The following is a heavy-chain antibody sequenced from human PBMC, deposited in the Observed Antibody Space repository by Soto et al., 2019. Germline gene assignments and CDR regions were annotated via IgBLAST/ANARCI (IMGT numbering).Heavy chain of an antibody. CDR2: VYSGGST. V-gene: IGHV3-66*01. Sequence: EVQLVESGGGLVQPGGSLRLSCAASGFTVSSKYMSWVRQAPGKGLEWVSVVYSGGSTNNADSVKGRFTISRDNSKNTLFLQMESLRADDTAVYYCAGGGTYTSAFFYWGQGTLVTVSP. CDR1: GFTVSSKY. D-gene: IGHD3-16*01. J-gene: IGHJ4*02. CDR3: AGGGTYTSAFFY.